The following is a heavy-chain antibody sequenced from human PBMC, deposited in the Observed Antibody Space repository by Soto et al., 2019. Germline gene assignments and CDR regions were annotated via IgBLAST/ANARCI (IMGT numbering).Heavy chain of an antibody. CDR3: ARDGDTTSHYSILHY. V-gene: IGHV3-33*01. J-gene: IGHJ4*02. CDR2: MWSNGISK. D-gene: IGHD2-21*02. Sequence: QVQLVESGGGVVQPGRSLRLSCIGSGFAFSAYGIHWVRQAPGEGLEWVAVMWSNGISKYYSDSVKGRFTVSRDNSKNTVYLQMNSLRVEDTAVYYCARDGDTTSHYSILHYWGQGTLVTVPS. CDR1: GFAFSAYG.